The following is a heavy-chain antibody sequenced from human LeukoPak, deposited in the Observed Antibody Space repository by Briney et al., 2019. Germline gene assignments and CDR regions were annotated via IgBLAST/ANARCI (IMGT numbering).Heavy chain of an antibody. CDR3: ARVVYRGTIVVVPAAMRDAFDI. J-gene: IGHJ3*02. D-gene: IGHD2-2*01. Sequence: GGSLRLSCAASGFTFSSYSMNWVRQAPGKGLEWVSSIISSSSNIYYADSVKGRFTISRDNAKNSLYLQMNSLRAEDTAVYYCARVVYRGTIVVVPAAMRDAFDIWGQGTMVTVSS. CDR2: IISSSSNI. CDR1: GFTFSSYS. V-gene: IGHV3-21*01.